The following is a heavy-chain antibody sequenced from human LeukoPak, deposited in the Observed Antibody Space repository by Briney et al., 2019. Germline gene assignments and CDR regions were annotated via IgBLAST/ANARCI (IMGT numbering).Heavy chain of an antibody. CDR3: ARGGFRYSGSGYHYYYYYGMDV. CDR2: INHSGST. D-gene: IGHD3-3*01. Sequence: SETLSLTCAVYGGSFSGYYWSWIRQPPGKGLEWIGEINHSGSTNYNPSLKSRVTISVDTSKNQFSLKLSSVTAADTAVYYCARGGFRYSGSGYHYYYYYGMDVWGQGTTVTVSS. J-gene: IGHJ6*02. CDR1: GGSFSGYY. V-gene: IGHV4-34*01.